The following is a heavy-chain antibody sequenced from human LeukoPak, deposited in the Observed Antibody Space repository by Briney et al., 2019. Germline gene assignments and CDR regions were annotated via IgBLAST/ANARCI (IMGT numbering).Heavy chain of an antibody. CDR3: AYGGDAYKTGY. CDR2: MYYSGST. V-gene: IGHV4-38-2*01. D-gene: IGHD5-24*01. CDR1: GYSISSGYY. J-gene: IGHJ4*02. Sequence: PSDTLSLTCAVSGYSISSGYYWGWIRQPPGKRLEWIGCMYYSGSTNYNPSLKSRVTISLDTSKNQFSLKLSSATAADTAVYYCAYGGDAYKTGYWGQGTLVTVSS.